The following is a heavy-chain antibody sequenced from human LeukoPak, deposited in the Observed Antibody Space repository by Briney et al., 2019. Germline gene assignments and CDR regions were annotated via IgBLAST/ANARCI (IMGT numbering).Heavy chain of an antibody. V-gene: IGHV3-20*04. CDR3: SKPLSLGYCSSTSCPDY. J-gene: IGHJ4*02. CDR2: INWNGGST. CDR1: GFTFDDYG. D-gene: IGHD2-2*01. Sequence: GSLRLSCAASGFTFDDYGMSWVRQAPGKGLEWVSGINWNGGSTGYADSVKGRFTISRDNAKNSLYLQMNSLRAEDTAVYYCSKPLSLGYCSSTSCPDYWGQGTLVTVSS.